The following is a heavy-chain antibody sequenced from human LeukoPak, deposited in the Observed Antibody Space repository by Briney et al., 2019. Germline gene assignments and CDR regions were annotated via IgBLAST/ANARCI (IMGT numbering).Heavy chain of an antibody. D-gene: IGHD3-10*01. CDR1: GFTFSSYS. CDR3: ARTRGYYYGSGSFYGMDV. CDR2: ISSSSSYI. J-gene: IGHJ6*02. Sequence: GGSLRLSCAASGFTFSSYSMNWVRQAPGKGLEWVSSISSSSSYIYYADSVKGRFTISRDNAKNSLYLQMNSLRAEDTAVYYCARTRGYYYGSGSFYGMDVWGQGTTVTVSS. V-gene: IGHV3-21*01.